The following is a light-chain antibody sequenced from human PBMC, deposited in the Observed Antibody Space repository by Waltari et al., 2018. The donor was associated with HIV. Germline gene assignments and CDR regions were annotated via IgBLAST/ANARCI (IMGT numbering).Light chain of an antibody. CDR1: SSNIGAGSA. J-gene: IGLJ3*02. CDR3: QSYDSSLSGWV. CDR2: GNN. Sequence: QSVLTQPPSVSGAPGQRVTISCTGSSSNIGAGSAVHWYQQLPGTAPKLLIYGNNNRPSGVPDRFSGSKSATSASLAITGLQAEDEADYYCQSYDSSLSGWVFGGGTKLTVL. V-gene: IGLV1-40*01.